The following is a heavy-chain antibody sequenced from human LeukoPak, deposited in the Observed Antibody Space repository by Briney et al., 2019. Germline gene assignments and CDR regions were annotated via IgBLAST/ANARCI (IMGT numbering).Heavy chain of an antibody. V-gene: IGHV1-2*02. CDR2: INPNNGDT. CDR1: GYTFTDYY. CDR3: ARSSSSHFDY. D-gene: IGHD6-6*01. Sequence: ASVKVSCKASGYTFTDYYIHWVRQAPGQGLEWMGLINPNNGDTDSAQKFQGRVTVTRDTSISTAYMELSRLRSDDTAVYYCARSSSSHFDYWGQGTLVTVSS. J-gene: IGHJ4*02.